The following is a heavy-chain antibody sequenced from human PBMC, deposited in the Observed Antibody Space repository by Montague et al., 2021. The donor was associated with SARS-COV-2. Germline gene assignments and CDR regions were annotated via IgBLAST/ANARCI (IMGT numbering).Heavy chain of an antibody. D-gene: IGHD2-21*01. V-gene: IGHV4-31*03. J-gene: IGHJ2*01. CDR2: IYHTGST. Sequence: TLSLTCTVSGGSITSGGYYWTWIRQHPGKGLEWIGYIYHTGSTYYNPSLHSRLRTSVDTSKNEFSLTLTSVTAADTAIYYCARDRGWGSRGAGYIDLWGRGTLVTVSS. CDR1: GGSITSGGYY. CDR3: ARDRGWGSRGAGYIDL.